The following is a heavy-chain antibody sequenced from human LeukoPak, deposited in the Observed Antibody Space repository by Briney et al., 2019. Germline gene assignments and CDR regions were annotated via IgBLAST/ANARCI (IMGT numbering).Heavy chain of an antibody. Sequence: ASVKVSCKASGYTSTGYYMHWVRQAPGQGLEWMGWINPNSGATNYVQKFQGRVTMTRDTSVNTAYMELSRLRSDDTAMYYCAVITIFGVVIGGKTFDIWGQGTMVTVSS. D-gene: IGHD3-3*01. J-gene: IGHJ3*02. V-gene: IGHV1-2*02. CDR3: AVITIFGVVIGGKTFDI. CDR2: INPNSGAT. CDR1: GYTSTGYY.